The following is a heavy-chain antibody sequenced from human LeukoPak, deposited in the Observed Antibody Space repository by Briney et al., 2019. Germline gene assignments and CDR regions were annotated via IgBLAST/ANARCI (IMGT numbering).Heavy chain of an antibody. V-gene: IGHV3-9*01. J-gene: IGHJ4*02. Sequence: GGSLRLSCTGSGFTFDDFAIHWVRQAPGKGLEWVSGISWSSDTMDYADSVKRRFTISREYAKNSLYLQMNSLRAEDTAFYYCAKDISESGGYNYGGFDYWGQGTLVTVSS. D-gene: IGHD5-12*01. CDR3: AKDISESGGYNYGGFDY. CDR2: ISWSSDTM. CDR1: GFTFDDFA.